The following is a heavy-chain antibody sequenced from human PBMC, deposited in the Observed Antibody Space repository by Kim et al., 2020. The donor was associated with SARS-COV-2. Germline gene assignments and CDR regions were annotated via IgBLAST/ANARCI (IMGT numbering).Heavy chain of an antibody. D-gene: IGHD2-2*01. V-gene: IGHV3-30*18. CDR1: GFTFSSYG. Sequence: GGSLRLSCAASGFTFSSYGMHWVRQAPGKGLEWVAVISYDGSNKYYADSVKGRFTISRDNSKNTLYLQMNSLRAEDTAVYYCAKDVSIVVVQAAILDYWG. CDR2: ISYDGSNK. CDR3: AKDVSIVVVQAAILDY. J-gene: IGHJ4*01.